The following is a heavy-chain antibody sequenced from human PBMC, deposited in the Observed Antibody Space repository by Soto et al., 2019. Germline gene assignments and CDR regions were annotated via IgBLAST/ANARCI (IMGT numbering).Heavy chain of an antibody. D-gene: IGHD2-21*02. CDR3: ARDERSWPYCGGDCYSGYFDY. CDR2: ISSSSSYI. Sequence: GGSLRLSCAASGFTFSSYSMNWVRQAPGKGLEWVSSISSSSSYIYYADSVKGRFTISRDNAKNSLYLQMNSLRAEDTAVYYCARDERSWPYCGGDCYSGYFDYWGQGTLVTVSS. CDR1: GFTFSSYS. V-gene: IGHV3-21*01. J-gene: IGHJ4*02.